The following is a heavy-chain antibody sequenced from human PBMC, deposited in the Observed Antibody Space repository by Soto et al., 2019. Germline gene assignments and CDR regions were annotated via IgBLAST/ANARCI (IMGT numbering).Heavy chain of an antibody. CDR3: ARGGYSSSWSPPPTRWFDP. CDR1: GGSISSYY. V-gene: IGHV4-59*12. D-gene: IGHD6-13*01. CDR2: IYYSGST. J-gene: IGHJ5*02. Sequence: QVQLQESGPGLVKPSETLSLTCTVSGGSISSYYWSWIRQPPGKGLEWIGYIYYSGSTNYNPSLKSRVTISVDKSKNQFSLKLSSVTAADTAVYYCARGGYSSSWSPPPTRWFDPWGQGTLVTVSS.